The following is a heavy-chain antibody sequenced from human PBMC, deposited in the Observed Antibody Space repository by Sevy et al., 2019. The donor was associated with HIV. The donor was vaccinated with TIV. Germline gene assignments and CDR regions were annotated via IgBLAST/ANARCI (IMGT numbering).Heavy chain of an antibody. Sequence: GGSLRLSCAASGFTFSDYYMSWIRQAPGKGLEWVSYISSSGSTIYYADSVKGRFTISRDNAKNSLYLQMNSLRAEDTAVYYCARDLLLRHDLYQLLEGNWFDPWGQGTLVTVSS. J-gene: IGHJ5*02. V-gene: IGHV3-11*01. CDR3: ARDLLLRHDLYQLLEGNWFDP. CDR2: ISSSGSTI. D-gene: IGHD2-2*01. CDR1: GFTFSDYY.